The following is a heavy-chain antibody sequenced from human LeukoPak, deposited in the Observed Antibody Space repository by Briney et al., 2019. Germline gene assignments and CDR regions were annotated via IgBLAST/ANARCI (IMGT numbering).Heavy chain of an antibody. CDR3: ARLSGYHFDY. Sequence: KPSETLSLTCGVYSGSLSDKYWSWIRQPPGNGLEWIGEINPSGRTNYNPSLKSRVTMSIDTSKNQFSLKLSSVTAADTAVYYCARLSGYHFDYWGQGALVTVSS. CDR1: SGSLSDKY. V-gene: IGHV4-34*01. J-gene: IGHJ4*02. CDR2: INPSGRT. D-gene: IGHD5-12*01.